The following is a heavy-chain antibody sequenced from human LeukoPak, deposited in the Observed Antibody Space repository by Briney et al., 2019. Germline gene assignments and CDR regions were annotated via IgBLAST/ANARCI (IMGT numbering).Heavy chain of an antibody. V-gene: IGHV4-30-4*07. CDR3: ARDPRRSMIVVVIRTNDAFDI. J-gene: IGHJ3*02. Sequence: PSETLSLTCAVSGGSISSGGYSWSWIRQPPGKGLEWIGYIYYSGSTYYNPSLKSRVTISVDTSKNQFSLKLSSVTAADTAVYYCARDPRRSMIVVVIRTNDAFDIWGQGTMVTVSS. D-gene: IGHD3-22*01. CDR1: GGSISSGGYS. CDR2: IYYSGST.